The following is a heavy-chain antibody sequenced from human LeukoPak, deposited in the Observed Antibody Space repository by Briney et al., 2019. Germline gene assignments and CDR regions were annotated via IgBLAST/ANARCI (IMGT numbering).Heavy chain of an antibody. V-gene: IGHV4-61*02. D-gene: IGHD1-26*01. CDR1: GGSITSTNYY. CDR2: IYTSGST. J-gene: IGHJ3*02. Sequence: SETLSLTCTVSGGSITSTNYYWDWIRQPPGKGLEWIGRIYTSGSTNYNPSLKSRVTISVDTSKNQFSLKLSSVTAADTAVYYGAKASGYRGKSGAFNIWGQGTMVTVSS. CDR3: AKASGYRGKSGAFNI.